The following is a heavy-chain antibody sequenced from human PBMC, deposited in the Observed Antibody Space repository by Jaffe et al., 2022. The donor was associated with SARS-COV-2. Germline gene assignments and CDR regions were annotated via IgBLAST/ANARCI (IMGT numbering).Heavy chain of an antibody. D-gene: IGHD6-13*01. V-gene: IGHV4-34*01. CDR2: INHSGST. CDR1: GGSFSDYS. Sequence: QVQLQQWGAGLLKPSETLSLTCAVYGGSFSDYSWSWIRQPPGKGLEWIGEINHSGSTNYNPSLKSRVTISVDTSKNQFSLRLNSVTAADTAVYYCARVAVAAAGTLVYYYYYYMDVWGKGTTVTVSS. J-gene: IGHJ6*03. CDR3: ARVAVAAAGTLVYYYYYYMDV.